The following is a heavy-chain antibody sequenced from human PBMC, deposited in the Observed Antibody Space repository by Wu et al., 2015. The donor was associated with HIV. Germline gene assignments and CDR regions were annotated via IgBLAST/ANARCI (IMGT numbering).Heavy chain of an antibody. CDR3: VVLYNLEPVKDILDT. V-gene: IGHV1-8*01. J-gene: IGHJ5*02. CDR1: GYTFINYD. Sequence: QALLVQSGTEVKKPGASVKVSCKASGYTFINYDINWVRQATGQGLEWMGWMNPNSGNTNYAQKFKGRVTMTRATSINTAYMELSGLRSEDTAIYYCVVLYNLEPVKDILDTWGRGNSGHRLL. D-gene: IGHD3-16*01. CDR2: MNPNSGNT.